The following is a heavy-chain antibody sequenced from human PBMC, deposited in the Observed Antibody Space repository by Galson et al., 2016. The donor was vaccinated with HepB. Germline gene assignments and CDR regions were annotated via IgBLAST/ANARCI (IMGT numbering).Heavy chain of an antibody. D-gene: IGHD3-3*01. CDR1: GFTFSGYW. Sequence: SLRLSCAVSGFTFSGYWMHWVRQAPGKGLVWVAHINNDGRTTTYADSVEGRFTISRDNAKNTVYLQMNSLRAEDTAVYYCAGDPGYDFWSGYISHNRFDFWGRGTLVTVSS. J-gene: IGHJ4*02. CDR3: AGDPGYDFWSGYISHNRFDF. V-gene: IGHV3-74*03. CDR2: INNDGRTT.